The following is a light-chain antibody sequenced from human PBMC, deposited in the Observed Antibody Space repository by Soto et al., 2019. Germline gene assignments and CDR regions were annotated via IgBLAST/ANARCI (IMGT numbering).Light chain of an antibody. Sequence: QSVLTQPPSASGTPGQRVTISCSGSSSNIGRNSVNWYQQLPGTAPKLLIYSNHHRPSGVPDRFSGSKSGTSASLAISGLQSEDETNYYCEAWDDSLSGVVFGGGTKLTVL. CDR2: SNH. J-gene: IGLJ2*01. CDR3: EAWDDSLSGVV. V-gene: IGLV1-44*01. CDR1: SSNIGRNS.